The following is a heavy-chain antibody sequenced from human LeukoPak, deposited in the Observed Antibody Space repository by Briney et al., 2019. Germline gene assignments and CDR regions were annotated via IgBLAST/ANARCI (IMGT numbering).Heavy chain of an antibody. CDR3: ARHRTRTIFETPFDAFDI. Sequence: SETLSLTCTVSGGSISRYYGSWLRQPPGKGLVGFGYIYYSGSTNYNPPLKSRVTISVDTSKVQFSLKLSSVTAADTAVYYCARHRTRTIFETPFDAFDIWGQGTMVTVSS. CDR2: IYYSGST. D-gene: IGHD3-3*01. J-gene: IGHJ3*02. CDR1: GGSISRYY. V-gene: IGHV4-59*08.